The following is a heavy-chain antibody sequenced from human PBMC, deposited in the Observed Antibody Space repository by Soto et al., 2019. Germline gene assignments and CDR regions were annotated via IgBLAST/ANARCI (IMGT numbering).Heavy chain of an antibody. V-gene: IGHV3-48*02. CDR3: ARGSTWGTAWFDP. CDR1: GFTFSSYS. J-gene: IGHJ5*02. D-gene: IGHD3-16*01. CDR2: ISSSSTI. Sequence: EVQLVESGGGLVQPGVSLRLSCAASGFTFSSYSMNWVRQAPGKGLEWVSYISSSSTIYYADSVKGRFTISRDNAKSSLYLQMNSLRDEDTAVYYCARGSTWGTAWFDPWGRGTLVTVSS.